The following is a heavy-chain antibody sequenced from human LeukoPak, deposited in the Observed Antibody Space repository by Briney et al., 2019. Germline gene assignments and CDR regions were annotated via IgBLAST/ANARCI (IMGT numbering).Heavy chain of an antibody. CDR3: AKLTRGYCSSTACPNWFDP. CDR2: ISDSGGTT. CDR1: GFTFSSYA. V-gene: IGHV3-23*01. Sequence: GGSLRLSCAASGFTFSSYAMSWVRHAPGEGLEWVSAISDSGGTTYYADSVKGRFAISRDNSKNTLYLQMNSLRGEDTAVYYCAKLTRGYCSSTACPNWFDPWGQGTLVTVSS. D-gene: IGHD2-2*01. J-gene: IGHJ5*02.